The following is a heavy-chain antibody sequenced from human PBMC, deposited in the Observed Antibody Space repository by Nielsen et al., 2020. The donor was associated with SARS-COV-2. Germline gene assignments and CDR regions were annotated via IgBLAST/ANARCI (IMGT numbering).Heavy chain of an antibody. CDR2: ISGPGSIV. CDR1: GFTFSDYY. CDR3: ARESYTFAGFDY. Sequence: GGSLRLSCPVSGFTFSDYYMSWIRQAPGKGLEWVAYISGPGSIVNYADSVKGRFTLSRDNAKNSLYLQLSSLRAEDAAVYFCARESYTFAGFDYWGQGTLVTVSS. J-gene: IGHJ4*02. D-gene: IGHD3-16*01. V-gene: IGHV3-11*01.